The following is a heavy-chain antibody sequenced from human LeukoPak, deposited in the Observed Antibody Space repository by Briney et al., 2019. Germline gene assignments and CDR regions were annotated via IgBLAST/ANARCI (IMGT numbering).Heavy chain of an antibody. D-gene: IGHD3-3*01. CDR2: IRYDGSNK. Sequence: GGSLRLSCAASGFTFSSYGMHWVRQAPGKGLEWVAIIRYDGSNKYYADSVKGRFTISRDNSKNTLYLQMNSLRAEDTAVYYCAKDSFRYDFWSGYYTGDYWGQGTLVTVSS. V-gene: IGHV3-30*02. J-gene: IGHJ4*02. CDR3: AKDSFRYDFWSGYYTGDY. CDR1: GFTFSSYG.